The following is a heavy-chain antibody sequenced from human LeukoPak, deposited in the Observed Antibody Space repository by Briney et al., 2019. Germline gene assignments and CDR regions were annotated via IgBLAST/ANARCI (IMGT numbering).Heavy chain of an antibody. Sequence: PSETLSLTCTVSGGSISSSSYYWSWIRQPPGKGLEWIGYIYYSGSTNYNPSLKSRVTISVDTSKNQFSLKLSSVTAADTAVYYCARSDIPDWYFDLWGRGTLVTVSS. CDR1: GGSISSSSYY. J-gene: IGHJ2*01. CDR2: IYYSGST. V-gene: IGHV4-61*05. D-gene: IGHD3-9*01. CDR3: ARSDIPDWYFDL.